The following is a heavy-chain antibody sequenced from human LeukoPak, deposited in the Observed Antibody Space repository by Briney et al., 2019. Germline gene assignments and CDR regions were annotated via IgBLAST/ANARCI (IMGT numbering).Heavy chain of an antibody. J-gene: IGHJ4*02. CDR3: ARGPTGYEGY. V-gene: IGHV4-38-2*02. CDR2: IYYSGST. D-gene: IGHD3-9*01. CDR1: GYSISSGYY. Sequence: SETLSLTCTVSGYSISSGYYWGWIRQPPGKGLEWIGSIYYSGSTNYNPSLKSRVTISVDTSKNQFSLKLSSVTAADTAVYYCARGPTGYEGYWGQGTLVTVSS.